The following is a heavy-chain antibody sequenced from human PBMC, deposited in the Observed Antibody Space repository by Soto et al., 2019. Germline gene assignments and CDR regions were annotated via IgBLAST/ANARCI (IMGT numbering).Heavy chain of an antibody. CDR2: TYDRSKWYN. V-gene: IGHV6-1*01. CDR3: ARGRGTVSPYFDY. D-gene: IGHD4-17*01. Sequence: QVQLQQSGPGLVKPSQTLSLTCATSGDSVSSNSVPWNWIRQTPSRDLAWLGRTYDRSKWYNDYAVSVKSRITINPDTSKNQFSLQLNSVTPEDTAVYYCARGRGTVSPYFDYWGQGTLVTVSS. CDR1: GDSVSSNSVP. J-gene: IGHJ4*02.